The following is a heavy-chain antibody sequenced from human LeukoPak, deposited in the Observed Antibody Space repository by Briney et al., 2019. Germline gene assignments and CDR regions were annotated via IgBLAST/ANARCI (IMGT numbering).Heavy chain of an antibody. D-gene: IGHD6-19*01. Sequence: SQTLSLTCAISGDSFSSNSAAWNWIRQSPSRGLEWLGRTYYRSKWYNDYAVSVKSRITINPDTSKNQFSLQLNSVTPEDTAVYYCARDLRDYSSGWSGTHDYFDYWGQGTLVTVSS. CDR3: ARDLRDYSSGWSGTHDYFDY. CDR1: GDSFSSNSAA. CDR2: TYYRSKWYN. J-gene: IGHJ4*02. V-gene: IGHV6-1*01.